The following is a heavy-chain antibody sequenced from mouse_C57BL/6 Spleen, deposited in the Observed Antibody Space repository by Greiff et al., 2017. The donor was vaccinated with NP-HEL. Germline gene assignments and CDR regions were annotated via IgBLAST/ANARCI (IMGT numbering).Heavy chain of an antibody. CDR3: ARCDGYYSYFDY. CDR2: INYDGSST. J-gene: IGHJ2*01. CDR1: GFTFSDYY. V-gene: IGHV5-16*01. Sequence: DVKLVESEGGLVQPGSSMKLSCTASGFTFSDYYMAWVRQVPEKGLEWVANINYDGSSTYYLDSLKSRFIISRDNAKNILYLQMSSLKSEDTATYYCARCDGYYSYFDYWGQGTTLTVSS. D-gene: IGHD2-3*01.